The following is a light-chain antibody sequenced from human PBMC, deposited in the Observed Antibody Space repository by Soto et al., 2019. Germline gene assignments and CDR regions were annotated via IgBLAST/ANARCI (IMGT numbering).Light chain of an antibody. Sequence: DIQMTQSPSTLSASAGDRVTITCRASQSISSWLAWYQQKPGKAPKLLIYKAYTVDSGVPSRIRGRRSETEFTLTMMRLNPEDSGSDYCQQYSYYWTFDHRTMMVIK. V-gene: IGKV1-5*03. CDR2: KAY. J-gene: IGKJ1*01. CDR3: QQYSYYWT. CDR1: QSISSW.